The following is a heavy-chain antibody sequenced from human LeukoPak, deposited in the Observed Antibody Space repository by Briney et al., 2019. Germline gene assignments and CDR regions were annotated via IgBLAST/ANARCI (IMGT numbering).Heavy chain of an antibody. J-gene: IGHJ3*02. CDR1: GFTFSSYS. CDR3: ARDRYGLDTAMAGDAFDI. D-gene: IGHD5-18*01. V-gene: IGHV3-21*01. Sequence: PGGSLRLSCAASGFTFSSYSMNWVRQAPGKGLEWVSSISSSSSYIYYADSVKGRFTISRDNAKNSLYLQTNSLRAEDTAVYYCARDRYGLDTAMAGDAFDIWGQGTMVTVSS. CDR2: ISSSSSYI.